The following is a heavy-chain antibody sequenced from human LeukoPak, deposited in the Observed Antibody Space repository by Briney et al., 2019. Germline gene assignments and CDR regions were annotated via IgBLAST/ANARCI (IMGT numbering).Heavy chain of an antibody. D-gene: IGHD5-18*01. Sequence: GASLKISCKGSGYSFTSYWIGWVRQMPGKGLEWMGIIYPGDSDTRYSPSFQGQVTISADKSISTAYLQWSSLKASDTAMYYCARGRSHTNHRIQLWARIYYFDYWGQGTLVTVSS. CDR3: ARGRSHTNHRIQLWARIYYFDY. V-gene: IGHV5-51*01. CDR2: IYPGDSDT. J-gene: IGHJ4*02. CDR1: GYSFTSYW.